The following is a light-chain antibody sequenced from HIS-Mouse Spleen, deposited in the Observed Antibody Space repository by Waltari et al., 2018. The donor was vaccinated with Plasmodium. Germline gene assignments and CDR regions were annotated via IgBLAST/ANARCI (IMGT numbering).Light chain of an antibody. CDR3: QQYNNWPRRT. V-gene: IGKV3-15*01. CDR2: GAS. Sequence: LVMGQSPATLSVYPGERATLSCRASQGVSSNLAWYQQKPGQAHRLLIYGASTRATGIPARFSGSGSGTEFTLTISSMQSEDFAVYYCQQYNNWPRRTFGQGTKVEIK. J-gene: IGKJ1*01. CDR1: QGVSSN.